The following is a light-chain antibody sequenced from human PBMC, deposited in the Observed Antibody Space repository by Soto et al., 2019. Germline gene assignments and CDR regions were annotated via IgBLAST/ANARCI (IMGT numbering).Light chain of an antibody. V-gene: IGLV1-40*01. CDR3: QSYDSSLSAYV. Sequence: QSVLTQPPSVSGAPGQTVTISCTGGSSNIGAGYDAHWYRHLPGTAPKLLIFGNSDRPSGVPDRFSGSKSGTSASLAITGLQAEDEADYYCQSYDSSLSAYVFGTGTKLTVL. J-gene: IGLJ1*01. CDR2: GNS. CDR1: SSNIGAGYD.